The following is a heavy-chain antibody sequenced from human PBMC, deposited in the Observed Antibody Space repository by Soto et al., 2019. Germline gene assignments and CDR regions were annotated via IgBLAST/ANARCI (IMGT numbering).Heavy chain of an antibody. CDR1: GFTFSDYY. Sequence: QVQLVESGGGLVKPGGSLRLSCAASGFTFSDYYMSWIRQAPGKGLEWVSYISSSSSYTNYADSVKGRFTISRDNAKNSLYLQMNSLRAEDTAVYYCARDPGPLSDTIFGVVIPYYYYYGMDVWGQGTTVTVSS. CDR2: ISSSSSYT. V-gene: IGHV3-11*06. CDR3: ARDPGPLSDTIFGVVIPYYYYYGMDV. J-gene: IGHJ6*02. D-gene: IGHD3-3*01.